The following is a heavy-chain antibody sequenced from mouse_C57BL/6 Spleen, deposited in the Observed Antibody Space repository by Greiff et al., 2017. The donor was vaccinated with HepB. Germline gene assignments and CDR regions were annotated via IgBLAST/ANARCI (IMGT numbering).Heavy chain of an antibody. CDR1: GFTFTDYY. J-gene: IGHJ3*01. Sequence: EVQLQQSGPVLVKPGPSVKISCKASGFTFTDYYMHWVKQSHGKSLEWIGLVYPYNGGTSYNQKFKGKATLTVDTSASTAYMELNSLTSEDSAVFYGALDSSGRFANWGQGTLFTVSA. V-gene: IGHV1-36*01. CDR2: VYPYNGGT. CDR3: ALDSSGRFAN. D-gene: IGHD3-2*02.